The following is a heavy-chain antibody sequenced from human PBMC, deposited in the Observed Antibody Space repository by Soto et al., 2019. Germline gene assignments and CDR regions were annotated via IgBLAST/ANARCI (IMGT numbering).Heavy chain of an antibody. CDR3: AKERVGSGYYRYWYFDL. Sequence: EVQLVESGGGLVQPGRSLRLSCAASGFTFDDYAMHWVRQAPGKGLEWVSGISWNSGSIGYADSVKGRFTISRDNAKNSLYLQVNSLRAEDTALYYCAKERVGSGYYRYWYFDLWGRGTLVTVSS. CDR2: ISWNSGSI. CDR1: GFTFDDYA. D-gene: IGHD3-22*01. J-gene: IGHJ2*01. V-gene: IGHV3-9*01.